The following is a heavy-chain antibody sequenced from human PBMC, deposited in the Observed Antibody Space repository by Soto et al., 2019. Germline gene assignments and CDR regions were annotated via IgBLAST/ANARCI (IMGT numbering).Heavy chain of an antibody. CDR2: IIPIFGTA. V-gene: IGHV1-69*13. D-gene: IGHD3-3*01. J-gene: IGHJ6*02. CDR3: ARADLDWSGYYTAYYYYHYGMDV. Sequence: ASVKVSCKASGYTFTSYYMHWVRQAPGQGLEWMGGIIPIFGTANYAQKFQGRVTITADESTSTAYMELSSLRSEDTAVYYCARADLDWSGYYTAYYYYHYGMDVWGQGTTVSVSS. CDR1: GYTFTSYY.